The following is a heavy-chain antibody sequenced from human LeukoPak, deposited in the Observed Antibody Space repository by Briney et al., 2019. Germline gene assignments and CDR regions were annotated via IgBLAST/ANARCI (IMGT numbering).Heavy chain of an antibody. D-gene: IGHD2-15*01. Sequence: ASVKLSCKASGYTFTIYGISWVRQPPAQGLEWMGWISAYNGNTNYAQKLQGRVTMTTDTSTSTAYLELGSLRSDDTAVYYCARVYCSGGSCYYYYYYMDVWGKGTTVTVSS. V-gene: IGHV1-18*01. CDR1: GYTFTIYG. J-gene: IGHJ6*03. CDR2: ISAYNGNT. CDR3: ARVYCSGGSCYYYYYYMDV.